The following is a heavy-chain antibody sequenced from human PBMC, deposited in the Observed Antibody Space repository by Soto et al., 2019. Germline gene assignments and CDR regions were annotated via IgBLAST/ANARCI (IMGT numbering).Heavy chain of an antibody. Sequence: QVQLVQSGAEVKKPGSSVKVSCKASGGTFSSYAISWVRQAPGQGLEWMGGIIPIFGTANYAQTFQGRVTITADESSSTAYMELSSLRSDDTAVYFCATGLNGSYQKTEYWGQGTLVTVSS. CDR3: ATGLNGSYQKTEY. CDR2: IIPIFGTA. D-gene: IGHD1-26*01. V-gene: IGHV1-69*01. J-gene: IGHJ4*02. CDR1: GGTFSSYA.